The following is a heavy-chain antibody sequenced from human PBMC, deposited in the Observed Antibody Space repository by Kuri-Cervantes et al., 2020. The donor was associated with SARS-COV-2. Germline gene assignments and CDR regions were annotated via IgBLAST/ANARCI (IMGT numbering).Heavy chain of an antibody. D-gene: IGHD5-12*01. CDR2: ISYDETYK. V-gene: IGHV3-30*03. J-gene: IGHJ4*02. CDR3: AAERYEGLAYAYYFDL. CDR1: RFTFRNYG. Sequence: GESLKISCAASRFTFRNYGMHWVRQAPGKGLEWVALISYDETYKYYADSVEGRFTISRDNSENTLYLQMNSLRAEDTAMYYCAAERYEGLAYAYYFDLWGQGTLVTVSS.